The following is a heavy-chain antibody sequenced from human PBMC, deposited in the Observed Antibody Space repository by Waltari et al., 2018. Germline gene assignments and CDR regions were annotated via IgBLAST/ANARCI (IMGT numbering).Heavy chain of an antibody. Sequence: LVESGGGLVQPGGSLRLSCAASGFTFSSYWMHWVRQAPGKGLVWVSRINSDGSSTSYADSVKGRFTISRDNAKNTLYLQMNSLRAEDTAVYYCAREGGDYDYVWGNTGYDYWGQGTLVTVSS. J-gene: IGHJ4*02. CDR3: AREGGDYDYVWGNTGYDY. CDR1: GFTFSSYW. V-gene: IGHV3-74*01. D-gene: IGHD3-16*01. CDR2: INSDGSST.